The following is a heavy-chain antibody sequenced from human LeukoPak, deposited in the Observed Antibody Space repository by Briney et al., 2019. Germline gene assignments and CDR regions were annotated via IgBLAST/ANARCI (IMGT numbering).Heavy chain of an antibody. J-gene: IGHJ5*02. CDR3: ARGPAIPAALWWFDP. CDR2: INPNSGGT. CDR1: GYTFTVYY. V-gene: IGHV1-2*02. D-gene: IGHD2-2*01. Sequence: ASVKVSCAASGYTFTVYYMHWVRQAPGQGLEWMGWINPNSGGTNYAQKFQGRFTMTRDTSISTAYMELSRLRSDDTAVYYCARGPAIPAALWWFDPWGQGTLVTVSS.